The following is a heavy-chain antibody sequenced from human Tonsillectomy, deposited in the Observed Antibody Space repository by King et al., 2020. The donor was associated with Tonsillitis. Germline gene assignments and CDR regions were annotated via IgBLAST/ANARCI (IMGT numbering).Heavy chain of an antibody. CDR3: AKDEEANYDILTGFYPTPWD. CDR1: GYTFTSYG. CDR2: ISPYNGKT. D-gene: IGHD3-9*01. V-gene: IGHV1-18*04. Sequence: VQLVESGAEVKRPGASVKVSCKASGYTFTSYGITWVRQAPGQGPEWMGWISPYNGKTDYEQKLQGRLTMTTDTSTSTAYMELRSLRSDDTAVYYCAKDEEANYDILTGFYPTPWDWGQRTLVTVSS. J-gene: IGHJ4*02.